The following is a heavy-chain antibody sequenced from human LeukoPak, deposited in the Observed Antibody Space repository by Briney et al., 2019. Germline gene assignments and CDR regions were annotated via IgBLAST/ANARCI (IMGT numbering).Heavy chain of an antibody. D-gene: IGHD3-22*01. J-gene: IGHJ4*02. V-gene: IGHV4-34*01. CDR3: ARDPNTYYYDSSGYSIYFDY. CDR2: INHSGST. CDR1: GGSFSGYY. Sequence: SETLSLTCAVYGGSFSGYYWSWIRQPPGKGLEWIGEINHSGSTHYSPSLESRVTISVDTSKNQFSLKLASVTAADTAVYYCARDPNTYYYDSSGYSIYFDYWGQGTLVTVSS.